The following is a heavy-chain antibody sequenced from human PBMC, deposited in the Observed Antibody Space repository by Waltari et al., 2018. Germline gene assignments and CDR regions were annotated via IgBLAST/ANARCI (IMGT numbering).Heavy chain of an antibody. V-gene: IGHV3-30*18. J-gene: IGHJ4*02. CDR1: GFTFSSYG. CDR3: AKDGAGSSGWSYEVDY. D-gene: IGHD6-19*01. CDR2: IWYDGSNK. Sequence: QVQLVESGGGVVQPGRSLRLSCAASGFTFSSYGMHWVRQAPGKGLEWVAVIWYDGSNKYYADSGKGLFTISRDNSKNTLYLQMNSLRAEDTAMYYCAKDGAGSSGWSYEVDYWGQGTLVTVSS.